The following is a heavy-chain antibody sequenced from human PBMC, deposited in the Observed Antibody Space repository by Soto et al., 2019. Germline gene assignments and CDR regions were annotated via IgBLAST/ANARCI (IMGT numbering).Heavy chain of an antibody. V-gene: IGHV6-1*01. D-gene: IGHD6-6*01. CDR3: ARDREQLVTYYIDY. Sequence: SQTLSLPCAISGDSVSINSAAWNWIRQSPSRGLEWLGRTYYRSKWYNDYAVSGKSRITINPDKSKNQFSLQLNSVTPEDTAVYCCARDREQLVTYYIDYWGQGTLVTVSS. CDR2: TYYRSKWYN. CDR1: GDSVSINSAA. J-gene: IGHJ4*02.